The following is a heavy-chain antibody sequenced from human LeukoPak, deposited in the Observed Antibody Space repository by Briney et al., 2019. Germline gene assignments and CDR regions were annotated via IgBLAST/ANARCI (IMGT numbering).Heavy chain of an antibody. D-gene: IGHD6-13*01. J-gene: IGHJ3*02. CDR1: GGTFSSYA. V-gene: IGHV1-69*05. CDR2: IIPIFGTA. CDR3: ASRGSSSLSAFDI. Sequence: VKVSCKASGGTFSSYAISWVRQAPGQGLEWMGGIIPIFGTANYAQKFQGRVTITTDESTSTAYMELSSLRSEDTAVYCCASRGSSSLSAFDIWGQGTMVTVSS.